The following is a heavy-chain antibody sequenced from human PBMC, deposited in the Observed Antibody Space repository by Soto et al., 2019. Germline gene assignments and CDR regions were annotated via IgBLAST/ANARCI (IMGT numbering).Heavy chain of an antibody. V-gene: IGHV4-31*03. CDR2: IYYSGST. CDR1: GGSISRGGYY. J-gene: IGHJ5*02. D-gene: IGHD3-10*01. Sequence: QVQLQESGPGLVKPSQTLSLTCTVSGGSISRGGYYWSWIRQHPGKGLEWIGYIYYSGSTYYNPSRRSRVTMSVDTSKNQSALTLTSVTAADTAVYYCARSVTPWGQGTLVTVSS. CDR3: ARSVTP.